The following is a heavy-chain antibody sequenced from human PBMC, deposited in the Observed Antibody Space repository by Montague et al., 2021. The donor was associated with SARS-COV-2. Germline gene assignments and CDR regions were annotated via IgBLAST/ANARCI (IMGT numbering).Heavy chain of an antibody. CDR2: IYWDDDK. D-gene: IGHD3-9*01. CDR3: AHSRDNLTGYYLTWYFDL. CDR1: GFSLSTSGVG. J-gene: IGHJ2*01. V-gene: IGHV2-5*02. Sequence: PALVKPTQTLTLTCTFSGFSLSTSGVGVGWIRQPPGKALEWLALIYWDDDKRYSPSLKSRLTITKDTSKNQVVLTMTNMDPVDTATYYCAHSRDNLTGYYLTWYFDLWGRGTLVTVSS.